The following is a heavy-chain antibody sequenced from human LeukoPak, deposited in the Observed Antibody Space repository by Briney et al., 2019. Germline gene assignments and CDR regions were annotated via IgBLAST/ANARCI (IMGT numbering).Heavy chain of an antibody. CDR2: ITTSGGTT. D-gene: IGHD2-8*01. CDR3: AKDPNGDYIGAFDN. V-gene: IGHV3-23*01. J-gene: IGHJ3*02. CDR1: GFSFTTYA. Sequence: GGSLRLSCAASGFSFTTYAMTWVRQLPGKGLEWVSAITTSGGTTKYADSVKGRLTISRDNSKNTLYLQMNSLRAEDTAIYYCAKDPNGDYIGAFDNWGQGTMVTLSS.